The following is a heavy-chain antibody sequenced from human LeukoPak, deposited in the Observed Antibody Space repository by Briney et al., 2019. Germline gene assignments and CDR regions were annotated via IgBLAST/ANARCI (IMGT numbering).Heavy chain of an antibody. CDR1: GFTFSIYW. CDR3: ASSGWWAANDY. V-gene: IGHV3-74*01. J-gene: IGHJ4*02. D-gene: IGHD6-19*01. CDR2: INSDGSTT. Sequence: GGSLRLSCAASGFTFSIYWMHWVRQAPGKGLVWVSRINSDGSTTNYADSVKGRFTISRDNAKNTLYLQMNSLRAEDTAVHYCASSGWWAANDYWGQGTLVTVSS.